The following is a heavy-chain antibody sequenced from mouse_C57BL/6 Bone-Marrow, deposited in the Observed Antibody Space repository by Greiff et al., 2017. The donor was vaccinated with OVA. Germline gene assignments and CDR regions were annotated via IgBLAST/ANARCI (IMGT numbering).Heavy chain of an antibody. J-gene: IGHJ1*03. CDR2: INPNNGGT. CDR1: GYTFTDYY. CDR3: ARRGACYGSNPDV. D-gene: IGHD1-1*01. V-gene: IGHV1-26*01. Sequence: EVQLQQSGPELVKPGASVKISCKASGYTFTDYYMNWVKQSHGKSLEWIGDINPNNGGTSYNQKFKGKATLTVDKSSSTAYMALRSLTSEASAVFYCARRGACYGSNPDVWGTGTTVTVSS.